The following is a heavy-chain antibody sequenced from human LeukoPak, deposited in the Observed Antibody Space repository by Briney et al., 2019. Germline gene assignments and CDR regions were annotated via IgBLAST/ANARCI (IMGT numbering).Heavy chain of an antibody. CDR2: INPNSGGT. V-gene: IGHV1-2*02. D-gene: IGHD6-19*01. J-gene: IGHJ4*02. CDR1: GYTFTGYY. Sequence: ASVKVSCKASGYTFTGYYMHWVRQAPGQGLEWMGWINPNSGGTNYAQKFQGRVTMTRDTSISTAYMELSRLRSDDTAVYYCAREVGSYSSGWSNFRDYWGQGTLVTVSS. CDR3: AREVGSYSSGWSNFRDY.